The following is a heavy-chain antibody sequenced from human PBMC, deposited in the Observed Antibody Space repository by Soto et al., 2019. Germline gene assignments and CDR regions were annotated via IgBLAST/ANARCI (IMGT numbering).Heavy chain of an antibody. D-gene: IGHD2-2*01. V-gene: IGHV4-59*08. CDR1: GCSISSYY. Sequence: SETLSLTCTVSGCSISSYYWSWIRQPPGKGLERLEYIYYSGSTNYNPSLKSRVTISVDTSKNQFSLKLSSVTAADTAVYYCARMPCCSSTSHHRYYYYGMAVWGQGTTVTVSS. CDR3: ARMPCCSSTSHHRYYYYGMAV. CDR2: IYYSGST. J-gene: IGHJ6*02.